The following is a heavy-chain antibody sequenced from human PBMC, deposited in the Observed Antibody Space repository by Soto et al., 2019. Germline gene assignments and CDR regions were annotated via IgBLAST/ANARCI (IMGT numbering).Heavy chain of an antibody. V-gene: IGHV1-3*01. D-gene: IGHD2-21*02. CDR2: IDPDKGNT. Sequence: QARLVQSGAEVNKPGASVKVSCKASGYTFYDYGIHWVRQAPGQRLEWMGWIDPDKGNTKYSEKFQDRVTISRDTSASTVYMELSSLRSEDTAVYYCAKDSWVTTWYFDLWGGGTLVTVSS. J-gene: IGHJ2*01. CDR3: AKDSWVTTWYFDL. CDR1: GYTFYDYG.